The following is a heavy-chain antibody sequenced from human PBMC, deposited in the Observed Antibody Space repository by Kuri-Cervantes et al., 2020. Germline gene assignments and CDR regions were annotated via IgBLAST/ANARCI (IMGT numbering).Heavy chain of an antibody. D-gene: IGHD4-17*01. CDR2: IYYSGST. J-gene: IGHJ4*02. Sequence: SETLSLTCTVSGGSISSYYWSWIRQPPGKGLEWIGYIYYSGSTNYNPSLKSRVTISVDRSKNQFSLKLSSVTAADTAVYYCARRYHDYGDAFDYWGQGTLVTVSS. CDR1: GGSISSYY. V-gene: IGHV4-59*12. CDR3: ARRYHDYGDAFDY.